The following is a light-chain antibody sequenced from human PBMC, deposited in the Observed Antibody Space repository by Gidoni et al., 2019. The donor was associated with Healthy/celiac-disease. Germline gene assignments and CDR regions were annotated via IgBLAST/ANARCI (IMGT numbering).Light chain of an antibody. CDR2: QYS. Sequence: YELTQPHSVSVSPGQTASITCSGYKLGDKYACWYQQKPGQSPVLLIYQYSKRPSGIPERFSGSNSGNTATLTISGTQAMDEADYYCQAWDSSTADVVFGGGTKLTVL. CDR3: QAWDSSTADVV. V-gene: IGLV3-1*01. CDR1: KLGDKY. J-gene: IGLJ2*01.